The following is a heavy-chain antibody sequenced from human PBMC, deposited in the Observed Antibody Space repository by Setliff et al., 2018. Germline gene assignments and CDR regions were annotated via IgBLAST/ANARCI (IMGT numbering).Heavy chain of an antibody. V-gene: IGHV3-7*01. CDR2: INEDGSVT. D-gene: IGHD3-16*01. J-gene: IGHJ4*02. Sequence: LRLSCAASGFTFNCCWMRWVRQAPGKGLEWVANINEDGSVTSYVDSVKGRFTISRDNAKNSLYLQMNSLRAEDTAVYYCARDGGEYWGQGTLVTVPQ. CDR1: GFTFNCCW. CDR3: ARDGGEY.